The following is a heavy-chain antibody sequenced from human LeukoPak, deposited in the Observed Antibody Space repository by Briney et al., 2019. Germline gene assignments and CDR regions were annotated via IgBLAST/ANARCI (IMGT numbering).Heavy chain of an antibody. CDR3: AREGNGITMIVVAVFDY. Sequence: PGGSLRLSCAASGFTFSSYEMNWVRQAPGKGLEWVSYISSSGSTIYYADSVKGRFTISRDNAKNSLYLQMNSLRAEDTAVYYSAREGNGITMIVVAVFDYWGQGTLVTVSS. V-gene: IGHV3-48*03. J-gene: IGHJ4*02. CDR1: GFTFSSYE. CDR2: ISSSGSTI. D-gene: IGHD3-22*01.